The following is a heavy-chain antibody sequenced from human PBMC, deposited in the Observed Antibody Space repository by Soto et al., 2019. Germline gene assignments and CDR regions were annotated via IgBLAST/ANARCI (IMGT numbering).Heavy chain of an antibody. Sequence: SETLSLTCTVSGGSISSYYWSWIRQPPGKGLEWIGYIYYSGSTNYNPSLKSRVTISVDTSKNQFSLKLSSVTAADTAVYYCARQGVRDGMVRGDPLGYYGMDVWGQGTTVT. CDR3: ARQGVRDGMVRGDPLGYYGMDV. D-gene: IGHD3-10*01. CDR1: GGSISSYY. J-gene: IGHJ6*02. CDR2: IYYSGST. V-gene: IGHV4-59*08.